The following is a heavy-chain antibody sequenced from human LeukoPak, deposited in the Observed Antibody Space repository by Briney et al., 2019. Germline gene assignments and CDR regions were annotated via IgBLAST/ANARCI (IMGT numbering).Heavy chain of an antibody. V-gene: IGHV3-21*01. D-gene: IGHD3-3*01. CDR3: ARDFWSGYSVDY. CDR1: GSSVTSYS. J-gene: IGHJ4*02. CDR2: ISSSSNHI. Sequence: GGSLRLSCAASGSSVTSYSMNWVRQPPGKWLEWDSSISSSSNHIYYADSVKGRFTISRDNAKNSLYLQMNSLRAEDTAVYYCARDFWSGYSVDYWGQGTLVTVSS.